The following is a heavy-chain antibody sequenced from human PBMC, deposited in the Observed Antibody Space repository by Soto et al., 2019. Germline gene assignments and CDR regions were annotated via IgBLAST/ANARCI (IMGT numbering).Heavy chain of an antibody. J-gene: IGHJ4*02. Sequence: QVQLVQSEGGVVQPGGSLRLSCAASGFTFTTFGMHWVRQAPGKGLKWVAFISYDEINQYYADSVKGRFTISRDISKNTLYLQMNNLRPEDSAVYYCAKVGLMGAYRKSFFDYWGQGTLVTVSS. CDR3: AKVGLMGAYRKSFFDY. V-gene: IGHV3-30*18. D-gene: IGHD1-26*01. CDR1: GFTFTTFG. CDR2: ISYDEINQ.